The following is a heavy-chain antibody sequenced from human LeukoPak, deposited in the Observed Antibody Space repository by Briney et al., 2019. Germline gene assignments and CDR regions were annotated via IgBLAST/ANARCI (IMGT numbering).Heavy chain of an antibody. CDR1: GGSISSYY. J-gene: IGHJ4*02. CDR2: IYYTGTT. Sequence: PSQTLSLTCTVSGGSISSYYWVWICQPPGKGLEWIGTIYYTGTTYYKPSLKSRVTISVDTSKNQFSLKLSSVTAADTAVYYCARVYCSGGSCYSGSFDYWGQGTLVTVSS. V-gene: IGHV4-39*07. D-gene: IGHD2-15*01. CDR3: ARVYCSGGSCYSGSFDY.